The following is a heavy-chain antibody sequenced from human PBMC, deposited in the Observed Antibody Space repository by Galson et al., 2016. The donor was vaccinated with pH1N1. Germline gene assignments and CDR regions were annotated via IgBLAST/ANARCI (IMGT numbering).Heavy chain of an antibody. D-gene: IGHD2-15*01. CDR1: GYSFSSYW. CDR3: ARRKTIVGVDY. CDR2: IYPGDSDT. V-gene: IGHV5-51*01. Sequence: QSGAEVKKSGDSLKISCKGSGYSFSSYWIGWVRQLLGKGLEWMGIIYPGDSDTKSSPSFQGQVTFSVDKSISTAYLQWISLKASDTAMYYCARRKTIVGVDYWGQGTLVTVSS. J-gene: IGHJ4*02.